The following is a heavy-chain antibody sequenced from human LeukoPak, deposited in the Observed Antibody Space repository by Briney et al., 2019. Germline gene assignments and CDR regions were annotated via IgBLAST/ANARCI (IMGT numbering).Heavy chain of an antibody. V-gene: IGHV4-34*01. CDR1: GGSFSGYY. D-gene: IGHD3-22*01. CDR2: INHSGST. J-gene: IGHJ5*02. CDR3: ARGATYYYDSSGFDP. Sequence: SETLSLTCAVYGGSFSGYYWSWIRQPPGKGLEWIGEINHSGSTNYNPSLKSRVTISVDTSKNQFSLKLSSVTAADTAVNYCARGATYYYDSSGFDPWGQGTLVTVSS.